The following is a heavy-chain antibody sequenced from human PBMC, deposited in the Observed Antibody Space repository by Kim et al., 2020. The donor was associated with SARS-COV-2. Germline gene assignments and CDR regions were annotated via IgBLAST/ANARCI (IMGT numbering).Heavy chain of an antibody. J-gene: IGHJ4*02. Sequence: GGSLRLSCAASGFTFSSYDMHWVRQATGKGLEWVSAIGTAGDTYYPGSVKGRFTISRENAKNSLYLQMNSLRAGDTAVYYCARATGRLWFGELGFDYWGQGTLVTVSS. D-gene: IGHD3-10*01. V-gene: IGHV3-13*04. CDR2: IGTAGDT. CDR3: ARATGRLWFGELGFDY. CDR1: GFTFSSYD.